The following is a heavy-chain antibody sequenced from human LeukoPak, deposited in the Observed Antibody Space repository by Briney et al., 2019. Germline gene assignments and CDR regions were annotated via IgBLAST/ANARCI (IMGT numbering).Heavy chain of an antibody. D-gene: IGHD3-10*01. CDR1: GYTFTSYG. CDR2: ISAHNGNT. Sequence: ASVKVSCKASGYTFTSYGISWVRQAPGQGLEWMGWISAHNGNTNYAQKLQGRVTMTTDTSTSTAYMELRSLRSDDTAVYYCARDSPVYGSGSYYNVFWFDPWGQGTLVTVSS. CDR3: ARDSPVYGSGSYYNVFWFDP. J-gene: IGHJ5*02. V-gene: IGHV1-18*01.